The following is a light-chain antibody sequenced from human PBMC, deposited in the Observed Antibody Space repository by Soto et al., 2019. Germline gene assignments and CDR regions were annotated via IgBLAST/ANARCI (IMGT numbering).Light chain of an antibody. CDR1: QNISTY. J-gene: IGKJ2*01. CDR2: AAS. CDR3: QQSYSTPRT. Sequence: DIQMTQSPSSLSASVGDRITITCRASQNISTYLNWYQQKPGKAPNLLIYAASSLHSGVPSRFSGSGSGTDFTLTLISLQPEDFATYFCQQSYSTPRTFGQGAKLEIK. V-gene: IGKV1-39*01.